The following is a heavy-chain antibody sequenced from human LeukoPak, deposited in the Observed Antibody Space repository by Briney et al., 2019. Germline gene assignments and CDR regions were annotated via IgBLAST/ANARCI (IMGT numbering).Heavy chain of an antibody. J-gene: IGHJ6*04. V-gene: IGHV3-9*01. CDR2: ISWNSVSI. CDR1: GFTFDDYA. D-gene: IGHD3-10*02. Sequence: GGSLRLSCAASGFTFDDYAMHWVRQAPGKGLEWVSGISWNSVSICYADSLKGRFTISRDNAKNSLYLQMNSLRAEDTAVYYCAELGITMIGGVWGKGTTVTISS. CDR3: AELGITMIGGV.